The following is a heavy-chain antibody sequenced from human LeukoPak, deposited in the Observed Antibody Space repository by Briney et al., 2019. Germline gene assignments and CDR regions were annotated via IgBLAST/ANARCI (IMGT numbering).Heavy chain of an antibody. J-gene: IGHJ6*03. Sequence: SETLSLTCAVYGGSFSGHYWSWIRQPPGKGLEWIGYIYYSGSTNYNPSLKSRVTVSVDTPKNQFSLKRSSVTAADTAVYYCSKGGGDFWSGYYGRYYYMDVWGKGTTVTVSS. D-gene: IGHD3-3*01. CDR1: GGSFSGHY. V-gene: IGHV4-59*08. CDR2: IYYSGST. CDR3: SKGGGDFWSGYYGRYYYMDV.